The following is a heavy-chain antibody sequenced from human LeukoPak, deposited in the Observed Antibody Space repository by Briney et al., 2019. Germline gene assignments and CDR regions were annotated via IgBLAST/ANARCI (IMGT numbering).Heavy chain of an antibody. CDR1: GFTFSSFW. D-gene: IGHD3-10*01. Sequence: GGSLRLSCADSGFTFSSFWMSWVRQAPGKGLEWGATIKRDGSEKHYVDSVKGRFTISRDNAAKSLYLQMNSLRAEDTAVYYCARARDYGSGKVNAFDIWGQGTMVTVSS. CDR2: IKRDGSEK. CDR3: ARARDYGSGKVNAFDI. V-gene: IGHV3-7*05. J-gene: IGHJ3*02.